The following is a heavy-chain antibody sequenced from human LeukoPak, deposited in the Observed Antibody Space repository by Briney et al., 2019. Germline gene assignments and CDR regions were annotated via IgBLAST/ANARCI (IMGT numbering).Heavy chain of an antibody. Sequence: SETLSLTCTVSGDSLCSGDYYWSWIRQPPGRGVEWIGYIYYSGSTYYNPSLKSRVTISVDTSKNQYPLKLSSVTAADTAVYYCASRYGSGSPFDYWGQGTLVTVSS. D-gene: IGHD3-10*01. CDR2: IYYSGST. CDR1: GDSLCSGDYY. V-gene: IGHV4-30-4*01. J-gene: IGHJ4*02. CDR3: ASRYGSGSPFDY.